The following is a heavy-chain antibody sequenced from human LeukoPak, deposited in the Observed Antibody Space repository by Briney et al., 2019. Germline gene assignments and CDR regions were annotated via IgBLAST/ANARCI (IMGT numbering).Heavy chain of an antibody. Sequence: GSSVKVSCKASGGTFSSYAISWVRQAPGQGREWMGGIIPIFGTANYAQKFQGRVTITTDESTSPAYMELSSLRSEDTAVYYCARDSGSPNWFDPWGQGTLVTVSS. J-gene: IGHJ5*02. D-gene: IGHD3-10*01. CDR2: IIPIFGTA. CDR1: GGTFSSYA. CDR3: ARDSGSPNWFDP. V-gene: IGHV1-69*05.